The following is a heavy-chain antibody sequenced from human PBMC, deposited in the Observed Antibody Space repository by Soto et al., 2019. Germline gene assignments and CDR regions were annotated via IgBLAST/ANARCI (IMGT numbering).Heavy chain of an antibody. J-gene: IGHJ5*02. V-gene: IGHV4-59*01. CDR3: ARVYCSGGSCYGPNWFDP. CDR1: GGSISSYY. Sequence: SETLSLTCTVSGGSISSYYWSWIRQPPGKGLEWIGYIYYSGSTNYNPSLKSRVTISVDTSKNQFSLKLSSVTAADTAVYYCARVYCSGGSCYGPNWFDPWGQGTLVTVSS. D-gene: IGHD2-15*01. CDR2: IYYSGST.